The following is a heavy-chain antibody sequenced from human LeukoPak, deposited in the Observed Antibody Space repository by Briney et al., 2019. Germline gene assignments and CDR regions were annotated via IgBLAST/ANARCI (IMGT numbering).Heavy chain of an antibody. J-gene: IGHJ4*02. CDR2: INHSGST. CDR3: ATRGNEVGAISFAY. CDR1: GGSFSGYY. D-gene: IGHD1-26*01. Sequence: SETLSLTCAVYGGSFSGYYWSWIRQPPGKGLEWIGEINHSGSTNYNPSLKSRVTISVDTSKNQFSLKLSSVTAADTAVYCATRGNEVGAISFAYWGQGSLVTVSS. V-gene: IGHV4-34*01.